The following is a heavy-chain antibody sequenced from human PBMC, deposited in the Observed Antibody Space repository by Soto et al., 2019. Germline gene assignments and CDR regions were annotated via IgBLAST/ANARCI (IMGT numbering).Heavy chain of an antibody. CDR3: ARAISYSVYDWYCLSREDGYYYYYMDV. CDR2: ISSSGSTI. Sequence: QVQLVESGGGLVKPGGSLRLSCAASGFTFSDYYMSWIRQAPGKGLEWVSYISSSGSTIYYADSVKGRFTISRDNAKNSLYLQMNSLRAEDTAVYYCARAISYSVYDWYCLSREDGYYYYYMDVWGKGTTVTVSS. V-gene: IGHV3-11*01. D-gene: IGHD5-12*01. CDR1: GFTFSDYY. J-gene: IGHJ6*03.